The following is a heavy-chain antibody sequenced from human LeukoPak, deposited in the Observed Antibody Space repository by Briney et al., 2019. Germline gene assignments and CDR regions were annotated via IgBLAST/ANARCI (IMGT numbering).Heavy chain of an antibody. CDR3: ARDEYSSGNTRSFDI. CDR1: GCTFSSYA. CDR2: IIPIFGTA. D-gene: IGHD6-19*01. J-gene: IGHJ3*02. Sequence: ASVKVSCKASGCTFSSYAINWVRQAPGQGLEWMGGIIPIFGTANYAQKFQGRVTITADKSTSTAYMELSSLRSEDTAVYYCARDEYSSGNTRSFDIWGQGTMVTVSS. V-gene: IGHV1-69*06.